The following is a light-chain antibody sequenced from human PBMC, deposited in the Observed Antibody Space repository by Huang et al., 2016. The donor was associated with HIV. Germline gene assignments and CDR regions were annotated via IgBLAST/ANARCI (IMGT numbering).Light chain of an antibody. J-gene: IGKJ3*01. V-gene: IGKV3-15*01. CDR2: GAS. CDR3: QQYNNWPKVFT. CDR1: QSVSSN. Sequence: EIVMTQSPATLSVSPGERATLSCRASQSVSSNLAGYQQNPGQAPRRLIDGASTRATGIPARFSGSGSGTEFTLTISSLQSEDFAVYYCQQYNNWPKVFTFGPGTKVDIK.